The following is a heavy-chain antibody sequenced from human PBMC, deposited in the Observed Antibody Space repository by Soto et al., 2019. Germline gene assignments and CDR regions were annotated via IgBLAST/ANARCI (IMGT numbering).Heavy chain of an antibody. V-gene: IGHV4-61*01. CDR1: GDSVTSGSYY. CDR2: VSYTGRT. CDR3: ARGRYYYGSGSYFPSYYYGMDV. D-gene: IGHD3-10*01. Sequence: SETLSLTCIVSGDSVTSGSYYWTWLRQPPGKGLEWIGYVSYTGRTKYNPSLQSRVTISVDTSKNQFSLKLSSVTAADTAVYYCARGRYYYGSGSYFPSYYYGMDVWGQGTTVTVS. J-gene: IGHJ6*02.